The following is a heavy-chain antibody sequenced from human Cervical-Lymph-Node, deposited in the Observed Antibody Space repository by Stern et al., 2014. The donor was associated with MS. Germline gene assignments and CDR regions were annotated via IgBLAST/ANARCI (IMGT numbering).Heavy chain of an antibody. CDR3: ARGYGDYEDYFDY. CDR2: INAGNGNT. V-gene: IGHV1-3*01. Sequence: VHLVESGAEVKKPGASVKVSCKASGYTFTSYAMHWVRQAPGQRLEWMGWINAGNGNTKYSQKFQGRVTITRDTSASTAYMELSSLRSEDTAVYYCARGYGDYEDYFDYWGQGTLVTVSS. D-gene: IGHD4-17*01. J-gene: IGHJ4*02. CDR1: GYTFTSYA.